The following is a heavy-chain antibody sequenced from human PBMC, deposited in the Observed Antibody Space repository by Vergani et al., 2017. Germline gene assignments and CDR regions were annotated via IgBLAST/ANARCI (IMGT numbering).Heavy chain of an antibody. CDR1: GASVNSYY. V-gene: IGHV4-59*02. Sequence: QVQLQESGPGLVKPSETLSLTCTVSGASVNSYYWSWIRQPPGKGLEWMGYVSFRGDTLYDLSVKGRMTISLNTSSNQFSLYLTSVTAADTAVYYCARSRIYYGAGRPDYWGQGTLVTVSS. CDR3: ARSRIYYGAGRPDY. J-gene: IGHJ4*02. CDR2: VSFRGDT. D-gene: IGHD3-10*01.